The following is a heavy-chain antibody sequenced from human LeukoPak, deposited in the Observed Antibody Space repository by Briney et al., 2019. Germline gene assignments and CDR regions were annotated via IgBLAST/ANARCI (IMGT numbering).Heavy chain of an antibody. J-gene: IGHJ5*02. V-gene: IGHV4-34*01. CDR1: GGSFSGYY. Sequence: SETLSLTCAVYGGSFSGYYWSWLRQPPGKGLEWLGEINHSGSTNYNPSLKSRVTISVDTSKNQFSLKLSSVTAADTAVYYCARGYQLGSYLWFDPWGQGTLVTVSS. CDR2: INHSGST. D-gene: IGHD2-2*01. CDR3: ARGYQLGSYLWFDP.